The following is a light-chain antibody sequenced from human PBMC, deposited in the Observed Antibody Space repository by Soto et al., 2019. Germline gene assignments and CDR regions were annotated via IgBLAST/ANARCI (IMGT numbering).Light chain of an antibody. V-gene: IGKV3D-20*02. J-gene: IGKJ2*01. CDR3: QHRSSPPYT. CDR1: HSVSSSV. CDR2: GAS. Sequence: EVVLTQSPGTLSLSPGERATLSCRASHSVSSSVLSCYQKKPGQAPRLLIYGASNRATGLPDRFSGSGSGTYFTLNSSRVEADDVAFYCCQHRSSPPYTFGQGTKLEIK.